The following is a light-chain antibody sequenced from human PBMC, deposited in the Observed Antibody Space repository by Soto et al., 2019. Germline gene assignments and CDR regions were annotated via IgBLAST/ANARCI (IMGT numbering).Light chain of an antibody. CDR2: DTS. CDR3: QQYGTSEII. V-gene: IGKV3-20*01. Sequence: IMLTQSPGTLSLSPGERATLSCRASQSLSNSFIAWYQQKPGQAPRLLIYDTSSRATGIPDRFSGSGSGTDFTLTISRLEPEDFSVFYCQQYGTSEIIFGQG. J-gene: IGKJ5*01. CDR1: QSLSNSF.